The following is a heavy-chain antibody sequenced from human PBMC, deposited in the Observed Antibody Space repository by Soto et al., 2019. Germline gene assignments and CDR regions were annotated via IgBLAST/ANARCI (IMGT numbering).Heavy chain of an antibody. CDR2: IIPIFGTA. CDR3: ARDAGTVVKFDYYYYGMDV. D-gene: IGHD2-15*01. Sequence: QVQLVQSGAEVKKPGSSVKVSCKASGGTFSSYAISWVRQAPGQGLEWMGGIIPIFGTANYAQKFQGRVTIHSNESTSTADMELSSLRSEDTAVYYCARDAGTVVKFDYYYYGMDVWGHVTTVTVSS. V-gene: IGHV1-69*01. J-gene: IGHJ6*02. CDR1: GGTFSSYA.